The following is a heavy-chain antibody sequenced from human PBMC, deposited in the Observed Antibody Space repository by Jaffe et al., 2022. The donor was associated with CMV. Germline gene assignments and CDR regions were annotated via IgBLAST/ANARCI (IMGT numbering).Heavy chain of an antibody. J-gene: IGHJ4*02. V-gene: IGHV4-39*01. CDR1: GGSISSSSYY. CDR3: ARHERPYYYGSGTWGFYFDH. D-gene: IGHD3-10*01. CDR2: VYYSGST. Sequence: QLQLQESGPGLVKTSGTLSLICTVSGGSISSSSYYWGWIRQPPGKGLEWIGSVYYSGSTYYNPSLKSRLTISMDTSKNQFSLNLSSVTAADTAVYYCARHERPYYYGSGTWGFYFDHWGQGTLVTVSS.